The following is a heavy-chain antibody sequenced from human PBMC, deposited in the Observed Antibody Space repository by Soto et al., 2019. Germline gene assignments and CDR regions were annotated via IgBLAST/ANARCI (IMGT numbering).Heavy chain of an antibody. CDR1: GGSFSGYY. J-gene: IGHJ4*02. V-gene: IGHV4-34*01. CDR3: ARVSPSIAAAADY. CDR2: INHSGST. Sequence: QVQLQQWGAGLLKPSETLSLTCAVYGGSFSGYYWSWIRQPPGKGLEWIGEINHSGSTNYNPSLKSRVTISVDTSKNQFSLKLSSVTAADKAVYYCARVSPSIAAAADYWGQGTLVTVSS. D-gene: IGHD6-13*01.